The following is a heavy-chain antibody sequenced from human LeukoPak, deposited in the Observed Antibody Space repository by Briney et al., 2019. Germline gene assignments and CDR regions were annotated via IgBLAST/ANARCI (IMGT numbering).Heavy chain of an antibody. CDR1: GFTFSSYG. D-gene: IGHD1-26*01. CDR2: IRYDGSNK. V-gene: IGHV3-30*02. Sequence: GGSLRLSCAASGFTFSSYGMHWVRQAPGKGLEWVAFIRYDGSNKYYADSVKGRFTISRDNSKNTLYLQMNSLRAEDMALYYCAKGKRASGSYGAFDIWGQGTMVTVSS. CDR3: AKGKRASGSYGAFDI. J-gene: IGHJ3*02.